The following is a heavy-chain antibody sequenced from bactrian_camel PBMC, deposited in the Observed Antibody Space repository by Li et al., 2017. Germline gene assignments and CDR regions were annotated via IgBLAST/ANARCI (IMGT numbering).Heavy chain of an antibody. D-gene: IGHD1*01. J-gene: IGHJ4*01. CDR2: LDPNGST. Sequence: HVQLVESGGGSVQTGGSLRLSCAVAGYTDITGSDYYCMGWFRQAPGKAREAVAALDPNGSTNYADSVKGRFTISEDKVRRAVTLQMNSLKLEDTATYYCAYAPGRRPSGACLTAVKMVTTWERETQVTVS. V-gene: IGHV3S53*01. CDR1: GYTDITGSDYYC.